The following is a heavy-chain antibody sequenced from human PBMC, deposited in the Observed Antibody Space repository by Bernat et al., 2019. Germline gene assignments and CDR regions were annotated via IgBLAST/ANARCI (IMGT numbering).Heavy chain of an antibody. CDR3: AREGEGGFDY. D-gene: IGHD3-16*01. CDR1: GFTFSSYW. Sequence: EVQLVESGGDLVQPGGSLRLSCAASGFTFSSYWMSWVRQAPGKGLEWVANIKQDGSKKEYVDSVRGRFTISRDNAKSSVYLQMNSLRAEDTAVYSCAREGEGGFDYWGQGTLVTVSS. V-gene: IGHV3-7*03. CDR2: IKQDGSKK. J-gene: IGHJ4*02.